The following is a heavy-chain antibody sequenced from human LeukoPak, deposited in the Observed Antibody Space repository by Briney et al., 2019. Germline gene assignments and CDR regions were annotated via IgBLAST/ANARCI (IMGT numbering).Heavy chain of an antibody. CDR2: VYYSGST. D-gene: IGHD6-13*01. CDR1: DGSISSSSYY. J-gene: IGHJ5*02. CDR3: ARDCPAAAGTRWFDP. Sequence: SETLSLTCTVSDGSISSSSYYWGWIRQPPGKGLEWIGSVYYSGSTYYNPSLKSRVTISVDTSKNQFSLKLSSVTAADTAVYYCARDCPAAAGTRWFDPWGQGTLVTVSS. V-gene: IGHV4-39*07.